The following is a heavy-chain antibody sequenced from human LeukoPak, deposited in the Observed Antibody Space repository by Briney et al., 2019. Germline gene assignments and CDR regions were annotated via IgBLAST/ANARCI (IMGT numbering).Heavy chain of an antibody. V-gene: IGHV4-30-2*01. D-gene: IGHD5-12*01. CDR3: ARVFANSGYWYYFDY. CDR2: IYHSGST. CDR1: GGSISSGGYS. J-gene: IGHJ4*02. Sequence: PSQTLSLTCAVSGGSISSGGYSWSWIRQPPGKGLEWIGYIYHSGSTDYNPSLKSRVTISVDRSKNQFSLKLSSVTAADTAVYYCARVFANSGYWYYFDYWGQGTLVTVSS.